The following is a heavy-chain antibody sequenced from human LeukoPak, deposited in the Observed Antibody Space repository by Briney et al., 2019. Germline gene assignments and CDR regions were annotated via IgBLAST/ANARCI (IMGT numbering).Heavy chain of an antibody. D-gene: IGHD6-19*01. J-gene: IGHJ6*02. CDR3: ARPLNSSGWYYYYYYGMAV. CDR1: LGSISSYY. CDR2: IYYSGST. V-gene: IGHV4-59*01. Sequence: SETLSLTCTVSLGSISSYYWSWIRQPPGKGLEWIGYIYYSGSTNYNPSLKSRVTISVDTSKSQFSLKLSSVTAADTAVYYCARPLNSSGWYYYYYYGMAVWGQGTTVTVS.